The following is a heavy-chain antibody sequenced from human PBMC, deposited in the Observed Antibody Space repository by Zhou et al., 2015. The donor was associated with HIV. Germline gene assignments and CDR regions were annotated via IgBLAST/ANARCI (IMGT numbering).Heavy chain of an antibody. Sequence: QVQLVQSGAEVKKPGASVKVSCEASGYTFTDYSISWVRQAPGQGLEWMGWISAYNGNTNYAQELQGRVTMTTDTSTSTAYMELSGLTSEDTAVYYCARDCGADCYCGADCYSHYYFDYWGQGTLVTVSS. J-gene: IGHJ4*02. CDR1: GYTFTDYS. CDR3: ARDCGADCYCGADCYSHYYFDY. D-gene: IGHD2-21*02. CDR2: ISAYNGNT. V-gene: IGHV1-18*01.